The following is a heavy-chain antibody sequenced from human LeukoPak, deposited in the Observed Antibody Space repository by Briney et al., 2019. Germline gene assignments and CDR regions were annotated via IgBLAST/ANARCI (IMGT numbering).Heavy chain of an antibody. Sequence: PSETLFLTCTVSGGSISSSSYYWGWIRQPPGKGLEWIGSIYYSGSTYYNPSLKSRVTISVDTSKNQFSLKLSSVTAADTAVYYCARGPNYYDSSGYYPLDYWGQGTLVSVSS. J-gene: IGHJ4*02. V-gene: IGHV4-39*07. CDR3: ARGPNYYDSSGYYPLDY. CDR1: GGSISSSSYY. D-gene: IGHD3-22*01. CDR2: IYYSGST.